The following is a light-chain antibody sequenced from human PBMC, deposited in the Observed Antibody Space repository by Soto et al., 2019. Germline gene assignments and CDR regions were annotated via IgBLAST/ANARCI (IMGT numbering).Light chain of an antibody. J-gene: IGKJ2*01. CDR1: QSVSSSY. CDR2: GAS. CDR3: QHYFCSPPLFS. V-gene: IGKV3-20*01. Sequence: ENVLTQSPGTLSLSPGERATLSCRASQSVSSSYLAWSQQKPGQAPSLLIYGASSRATGIPDRFSGSGSGTDFTLTISRLAPEDFAIHYCQHYFCSPPLFSFGQGTKLEIK.